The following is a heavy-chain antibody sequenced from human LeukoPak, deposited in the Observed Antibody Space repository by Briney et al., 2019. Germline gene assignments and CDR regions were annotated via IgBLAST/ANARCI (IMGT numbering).Heavy chain of an antibody. J-gene: IGHJ3*02. CDR2: IYYSGST. Sequence: PSETLSLTCTVSGGSISSSTYYWGWIRQPPGKGLEWIGSIYYSGSTYYNASLKSRVTISADTSKNQFSLKPSSVTAADTAVYYCARPLSGSSGWHGDAFDIWGQGTMVTVSS. V-gene: IGHV4-39*01. CDR1: GGSISSSTYY. CDR3: ARPLSGSSGWHGDAFDI. D-gene: IGHD6-25*01.